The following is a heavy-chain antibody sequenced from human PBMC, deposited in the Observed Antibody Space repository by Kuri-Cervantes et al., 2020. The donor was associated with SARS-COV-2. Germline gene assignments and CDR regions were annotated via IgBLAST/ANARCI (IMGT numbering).Heavy chain of an antibody. V-gene: IGHV3-23*01. J-gene: IGHJ4*02. CDR3: AKGGRGIVVVPAAIIFDY. CDR2: ISGSGGST. CDR1: GFTFNAYW. Sequence: GESLKISCAASGFTFNAYWMAWVRQAPGKGLEWVSAISGSGGSTYYADSVKGRFTISRDNSKNTLYLQMNSLRAEDTAVYYCAKGGRGIVVVPAAIIFDYWGQGTLVTVSS. D-gene: IGHD2-2*02.